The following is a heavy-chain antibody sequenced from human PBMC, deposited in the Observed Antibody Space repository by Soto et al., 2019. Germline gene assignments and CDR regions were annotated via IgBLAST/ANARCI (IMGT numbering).Heavy chain of an antibody. CDR1: GGSISSYY. CDR3: ARVGDSSGWYVFDY. Sequence: SETLSLTCTVSGGSISSYYWSWIRQPPGKGLEWIGYIYYSGSTNYNPSLKSRVTISVDTSKNQFSLKLSSVTAADTAVYYCARVGDSSGWYVFDYWGQGTLVTVSS. CDR2: IYYSGST. D-gene: IGHD6-19*01. J-gene: IGHJ4*02. V-gene: IGHV4-59*01.